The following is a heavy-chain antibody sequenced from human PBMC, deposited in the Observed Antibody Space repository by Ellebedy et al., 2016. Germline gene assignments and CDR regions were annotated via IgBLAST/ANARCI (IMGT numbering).Heavy chain of an antibody. CDR3: ARALWFGESDY. J-gene: IGHJ4*02. V-gene: IGHV1-69*13. CDR2: IIPIFGTA. D-gene: IGHD3-10*01. Sequence: SVKVSXXASGYTFTSYGISWVRQAPGQGLEWMGGIIPIFGTANYAQKFQGRVTITADESTSTAYMELSSLRSEDTAVYYCARALWFGESDYWGQGTLVTVSS. CDR1: GYTFTSYG.